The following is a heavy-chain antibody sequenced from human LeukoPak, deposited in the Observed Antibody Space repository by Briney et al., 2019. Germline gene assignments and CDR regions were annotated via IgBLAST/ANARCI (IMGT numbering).Heavy chain of an antibody. Sequence: PSGTLSLTCAVSGGSITTTNWWSWVRQPPGKGLEWIGEVHLNGATNYNPSLESRFSMSIDKSSNHLSLEVTSVTAADTAIYYCTRESGAFSPFGFWGQGTLVTVSS. CDR2: VHLNGAT. J-gene: IGHJ4*02. V-gene: IGHV4-4*02. CDR1: GGSITTTNW. D-gene: IGHD1-26*01. CDR3: TRESGAFSPFGF.